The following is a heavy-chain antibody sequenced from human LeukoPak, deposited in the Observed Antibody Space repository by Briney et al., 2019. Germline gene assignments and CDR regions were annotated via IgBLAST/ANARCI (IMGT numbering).Heavy chain of an antibody. J-gene: IGHJ4*02. CDR2: INPSGGST. CDR1: GYTFTSYY. V-gene: IGHV1-46*01. Sequence: EASVKVSCKASGYTFTSYYMHWVRRAPGQGLEWMGIINPSGGSTSYAQKFQGRVTMTRDTSTSTVYMELSSLRSEDTAVYYCASLPAATAFNYWGQGTLVTVSS. D-gene: IGHD2-2*01. CDR3: ASLPAATAFNY.